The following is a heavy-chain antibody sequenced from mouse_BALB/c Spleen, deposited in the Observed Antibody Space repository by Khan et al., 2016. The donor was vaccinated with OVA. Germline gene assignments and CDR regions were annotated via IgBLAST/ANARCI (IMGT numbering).Heavy chain of an antibody. J-gene: IGHJ3*01. V-gene: IGHV5-6*01. D-gene: IGHD1-1*01. Sequence: EVQVVESGGDLVKPGGSLKLSCAASGFTFSTYGMSWVRQTPDKRLEWVATISSGGSYTYYPDNVKGRFTISRDNAKNTLYLQMSSRKSADTAMYYCARLAYYYNSEGFAYWGQGTLVTVSA. CDR3: ARLAYYYNSEGFAY. CDR2: ISSGGSYT. CDR1: GFTFSTYG.